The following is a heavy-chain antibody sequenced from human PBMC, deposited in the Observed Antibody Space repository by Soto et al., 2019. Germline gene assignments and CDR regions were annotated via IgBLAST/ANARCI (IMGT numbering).Heavy chain of an antibody. V-gene: IGHV4-39*01. Sequence: SETLSLTCSVCGGSITSRRHYWALIRQPPGKGLEWIVSNHYTGNGYYNKSLKSGVTVSVDTSKNEFSLKLTSVTAADTAVYYCARLSLGPAYDLYWFDPGGRGTLLTVFS. CDR1: GGSITSRRHY. CDR3: ARLSLGPAYDLYWFDP. J-gene: IGHJ5*02. CDR2: NHYTGNG. D-gene: IGHD3-3*01.